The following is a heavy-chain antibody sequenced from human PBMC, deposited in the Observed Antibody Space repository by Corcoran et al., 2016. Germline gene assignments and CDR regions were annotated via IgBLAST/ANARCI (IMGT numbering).Heavy chain of an antibody. CDR3: ARVRNYYDSSGLDAFDI. V-gene: IGHV3-7*01. D-gene: IGHD3-22*01. J-gene: IGHJ3*02. CDR2: IKQDGSEK. Sequence: EVQLVESGGGLVQPGGSLRLSCAASGFTFSSYWMSWVRQAPGKGLEWVANIKQDGSEKYYVDSVKGRFTISRDNAKNSLYLQMNSLRAEDTAVYYCARVRNYYDSSGLDAFDIWGQGTMVTVSS. CDR1: GFTFSSYW.